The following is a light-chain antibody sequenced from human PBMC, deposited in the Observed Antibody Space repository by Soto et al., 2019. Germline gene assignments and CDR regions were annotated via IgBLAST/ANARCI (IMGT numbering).Light chain of an antibody. J-gene: IGKJ5*01. Sequence: IAMAQSPSTLSVSPWERATLSCRASQSVSTNLAWYQQKPGQAPRLLISGASSRATGIPDRISGSGSGTAFTLTISRLEPEDFAVYYCQKYGSSPINFGQGTRLEIK. CDR3: QKYGSSPIN. CDR1: QSVSTN. V-gene: IGKV3-20*01. CDR2: GAS.